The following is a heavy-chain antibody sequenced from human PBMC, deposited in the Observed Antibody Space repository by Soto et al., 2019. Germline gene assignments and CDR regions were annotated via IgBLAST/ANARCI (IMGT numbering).Heavy chain of an antibody. J-gene: IGHJ6*02. D-gene: IGHD2-2*01. CDR1: GYSFTTYW. CDR2: IDPSDSYT. V-gene: IGHV5-10-1*01. Sequence: GESLKISWKGSGYSFTTYWISWVRQMPGKGLEWMGRIDPSDSYTNYSPSFQGHVTISADKSISTAYLQWSSLKASDTAVYYCARLHGYCISSSCHGHYAMDVWGQGTTVTVSS. CDR3: ARLHGYCISSSCHGHYAMDV.